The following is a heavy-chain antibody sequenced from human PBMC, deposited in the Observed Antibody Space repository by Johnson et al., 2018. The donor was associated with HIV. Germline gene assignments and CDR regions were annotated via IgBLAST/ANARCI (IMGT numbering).Heavy chain of an antibody. V-gene: IGHV3-48*01. Sequence: EVQLVESGGGVVQPGRSLRLSCAASGFTFSSYGMHWVRQAPGKGLEWISYTSSGSSIIHYEDSVKGRFTISRDNSKNTLYLQMNSLRAEDTAVYYCASRGGLVIINAFDIWGQGTMVTVSS. CDR1: GFTFSSYG. D-gene: IGHD3/OR15-3a*01. CDR3: ASRGGLVIINAFDI. CDR2: TSSGSSII. J-gene: IGHJ3*02.